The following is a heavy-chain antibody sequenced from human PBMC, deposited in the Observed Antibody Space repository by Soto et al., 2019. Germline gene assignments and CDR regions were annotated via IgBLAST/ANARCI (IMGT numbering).Heavy chain of an antibody. V-gene: IGHV6-1*01. Sequence: SQNLSLTCGISVYSVSSNSATWNWISQSPSRGLEWLGRTYYRSQWHNEYEESVKSRITINPDTSKNQFSLQLNSMSPEDTAVYYCAEERGLITEYLDMEGRGTMVTVS. CDR2: TYYRSQWHN. CDR3: AEERGLITEYLDM. D-gene: IGHD1-20*01. J-gene: IGHJ3*02. CDR1: VYSVSSNSAT.